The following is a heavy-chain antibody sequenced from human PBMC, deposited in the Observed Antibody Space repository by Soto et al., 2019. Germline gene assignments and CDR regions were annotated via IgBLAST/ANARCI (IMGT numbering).Heavy chain of an antibody. Sequence: QVQLVQSGAEVKKPGSSVKVSCKASGGTFSSYAISWVRQAPGQGLEWMGGIIPISGTANYAQKFQGRVTITADESTSTACMELSSLRSEDTAVYYCARSQGSSTSLEIYYYYDYGMDVWGQGTTVNVSS. V-gene: IGHV1-69*01. D-gene: IGHD2-2*01. CDR3: ARSQGSSTSLEIYYYYDYGMDV. J-gene: IGHJ6*02. CDR2: IIPISGTA. CDR1: GGTFSSYA.